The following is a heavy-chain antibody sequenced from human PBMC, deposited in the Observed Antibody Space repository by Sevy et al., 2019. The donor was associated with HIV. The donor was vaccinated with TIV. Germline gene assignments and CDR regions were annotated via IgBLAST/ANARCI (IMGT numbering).Heavy chain of an antibody. V-gene: IGHV3-30-3*01. D-gene: IGHD6-19*01. Sequence: GGSLRLSCAASGFTFSSFFMHWVRQAPGKGLEWVATISYDGSNEHYADSVKGRFTISRDNAKNSLYLQMNSLRAEDTAVYYCARAKARYSSGWYDWFDPWGQGTLVTVSS. CDR3: ARAKARYSSGWYDWFDP. J-gene: IGHJ5*02. CDR2: ISYDGSNE. CDR1: GFTFSSFF.